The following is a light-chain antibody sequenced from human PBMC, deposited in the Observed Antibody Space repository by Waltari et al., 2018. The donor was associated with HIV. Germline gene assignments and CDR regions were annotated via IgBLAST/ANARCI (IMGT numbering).Light chain of an antibody. CDR1: QGISTY. J-gene: IGKJ1*01. CDR2: LAS. CDR3: QQLNTYPRT. Sequence: DIQLTQSPSFLSASVGDRVTITCRASQGISTYLAWYQQKPGKAPKLLIFLASTLQSGVPSRFSGSGSETEFTLTNNSLQPEDFATYYCQQLNTYPRTFGQGTKVEIK. V-gene: IGKV1-9*01.